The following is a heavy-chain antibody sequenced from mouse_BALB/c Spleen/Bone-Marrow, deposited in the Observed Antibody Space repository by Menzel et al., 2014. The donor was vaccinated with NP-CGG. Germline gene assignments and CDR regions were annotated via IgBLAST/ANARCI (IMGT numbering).Heavy chain of an antibody. J-gene: IGHJ3*01. Sequence: EVKLQESGAELVKPGASVKLSCTASGFNIKDTYMHWVKPRPEQGLEWIGRIDPANGNTKYDPKFQGKAAITAVTSSNTAYLQLSSLTSEDTAVYYCARGYDEGFAYWGQGTLVTVSA. CDR1: GFNIKDTY. CDR3: ARGYDEGFAY. V-gene: IGHV14-3*02. D-gene: IGHD2-14*01. CDR2: IDPANGNT.